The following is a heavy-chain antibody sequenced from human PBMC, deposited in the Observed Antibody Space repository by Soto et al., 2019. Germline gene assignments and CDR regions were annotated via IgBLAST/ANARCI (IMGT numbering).Heavy chain of an antibody. V-gene: IGHV1-69*01. J-gene: IGHJ5*02. Sequence: QVQLVQSGAEVKKPGSSVKVSRKASGGTFSSYAISWVRQAPGQGLEWMGGIIPIFGTANYAQKFQGRVTITADESTSTAYMELSSLRSEDTAVYYCARTLRTHSKRPGRPQYNWFDPWGQGTLVTVSS. CDR2: IIPIFGTA. CDR3: ARTLRTHSKRPGRPQYNWFDP. CDR1: GGTFSSYA. D-gene: IGHD2-15*01.